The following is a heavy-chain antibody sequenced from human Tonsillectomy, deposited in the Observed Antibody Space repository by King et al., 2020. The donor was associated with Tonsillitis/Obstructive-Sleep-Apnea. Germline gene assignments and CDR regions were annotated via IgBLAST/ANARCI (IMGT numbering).Heavy chain of an antibody. D-gene: IGHD3-10*01. Sequence: VQLQESGPGLVKPSETLSLTCTVSGGSISSYYWSWIRQPPGKGLEWIGYIYYSGSTNYNPSLKSRVTISVDTSKNKFSLKLSSVTAADTAVYYCARDAYGSWSYEDRNWFDPWGQGTLVTVSS. CDR1: GGSISSYY. J-gene: IGHJ5*02. CDR2: IYYSGST. CDR3: ARDAYGSWSYEDRNWFDP. V-gene: IGHV4-59*01.